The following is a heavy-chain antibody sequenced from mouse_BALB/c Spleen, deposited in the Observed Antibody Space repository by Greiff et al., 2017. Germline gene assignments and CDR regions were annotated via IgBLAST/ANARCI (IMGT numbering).Heavy chain of an antibody. CDR2: IYPSDSYT. CDR3: TRSGYGSYYFDY. CDR1: GYTFTSYW. Sequence: QVQLQQPGAELVRPGASVKLSCKASGYTFTSYWINWVKQRPGQGLEWIGNIYPSDSYTNYNQKFKDKATLTVDKSSSTAYMQLSSPTSEDSAVYYCTRSGYGSYYFDYWGQGTTLTVSS. D-gene: IGHD1-1*01. J-gene: IGHJ2*01. V-gene: IGHV1-69*02.